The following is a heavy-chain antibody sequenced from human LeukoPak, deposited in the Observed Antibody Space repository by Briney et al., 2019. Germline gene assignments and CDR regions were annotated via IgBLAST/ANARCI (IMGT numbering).Heavy chain of an antibody. Sequence: GALRLSCAASGFTFSSYAMSWVRQAPGKGLEWLSYISTSSRSTYYADSVKGRFTISRDNAKNTLFLDMHSLRPGDSAVYYCARSAVRGVACDYWGQGTLLTVSS. CDR2: ISTSSRST. CDR3: ARSAVRGVACDY. D-gene: IGHD3-10*01. CDR1: GFTFSSYA. V-gene: IGHV3-48*01. J-gene: IGHJ4*02.